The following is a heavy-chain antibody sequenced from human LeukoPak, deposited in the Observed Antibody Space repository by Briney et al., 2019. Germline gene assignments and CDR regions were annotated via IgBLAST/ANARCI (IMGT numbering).Heavy chain of an antibody. CDR2: IYYSGST. CDR3: ARDLAGYYGSGSYYLDY. D-gene: IGHD3-10*01. J-gene: IGHJ4*02. Sequence: PSETLSLTCTVSGGSISSSSYYWGWIRQPPGKGLEWIGSIYYSGSTYYNPSLKSRVTISVDTSKNQFSLKLSSVTAADTAVYYCARDLAGYYGSGSYYLDYWGQGTLVTVSS. V-gene: IGHV4-39*07. CDR1: GGSISSSSYY.